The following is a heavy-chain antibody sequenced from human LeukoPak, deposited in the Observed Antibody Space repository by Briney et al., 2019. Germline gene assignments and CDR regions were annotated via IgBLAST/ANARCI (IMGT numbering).Heavy chain of an antibody. CDR2: IRYDGSIK. CDR1: GFTFSDYY. Sequence: GGSLRLSCAASGFTFSDYYMSWLRQAPGKGLEWVAFIRYDGSIKYYADSVKGRFTISRDNSKNTLYLQMNSLSPEDTAVYYCAKGPYYNILTGYPTRCPIDNWGQGTLVTVSS. CDR3: AKGPYYNILTGYPTRCPIDN. J-gene: IGHJ4*02. V-gene: IGHV3-30*02. D-gene: IGHD3-9*01.